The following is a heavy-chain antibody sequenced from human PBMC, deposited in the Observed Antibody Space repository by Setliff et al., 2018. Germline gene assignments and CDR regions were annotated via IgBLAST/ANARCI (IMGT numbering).Heavy chain of an antibody. V-gene: IGHV1-24*01. Sequence: ASVKVSCKVSGYTLTELSMHWVRQAPGKGLEWMGGFDTEDGETIYALKFQGRLTMTEDTSTDTAYMELSSLRSEDTAVYYCATADAIIAAAGNSKYILDYWGQGTLVTVSS. D-gene: IGHD6-13*01. CDR1: GYTLTELS. CDR3: ATADAIIAAAGNSKYILDY. CDR2: FDTEDGET. J-gene: IGHJ4*02.